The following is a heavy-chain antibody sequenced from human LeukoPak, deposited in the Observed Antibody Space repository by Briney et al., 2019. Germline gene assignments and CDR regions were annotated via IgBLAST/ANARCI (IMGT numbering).Heavy chain of an antibody. J-gene: IGHJ5*02. V-gene: IGHV4-59*01. Sequence: SETLSLTCTVSSRSISSYYWSWIRQSPGGVLECIGYIHYTGSTNYNTSLKSRVTISVDTSKNQFSLKLSSVTAADTAVYYCARGVVPAAINWFDPWGQGTLVTVSS. CDR2: IHYTGST. CDR1: SRSISSYY. CDR3: ARGVVPAAINWFDP. D-gene: IGHD2-2*01.